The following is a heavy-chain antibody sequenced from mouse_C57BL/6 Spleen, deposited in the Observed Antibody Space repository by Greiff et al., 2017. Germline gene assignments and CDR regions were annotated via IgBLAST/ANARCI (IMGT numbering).Heavy chain of an antibody. CDR1: GYTFTSYW. CDR2: IDPSDSYT. CDR3: ARVRGYYGRSGAWFAD. J-gene: IGHJ3*01. Sequence: QVQLQQSGAELVMPGASVKLSCKASGYTFTSYWMHWVKQRPGQGLEWIGEIDPSDSYTNYNQKFKGKSTLTVDNSSSPAYMQLSSLTSEDAAVYYCARVRGYYGRSGAWFADWGQGTLVTVSA. D-gene: IGHD1-1*01. V-gene: IGHV1-69*01.